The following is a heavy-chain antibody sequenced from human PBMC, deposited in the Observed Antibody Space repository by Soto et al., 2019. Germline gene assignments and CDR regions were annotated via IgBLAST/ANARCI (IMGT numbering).Heavy chain of an antibody. CDR3: ARDADFWSGFDI. CDR2: ISSSSSTI. Sequence: EVQLVESGGGLVQPGGSLRLSCAASGFTFSSYSMNWVRQAPGKGLEWVSYISSSSSTIYYADSVKGRFTISRDNAKNSLYLQMNSLRAEDTAVYYCARDADFWSGFDIWGQGSMVTVSS. D-gene: IGHD3-3*01. J-gene: IGHJ3*02. CDR1: GFTFSSYS. V-gene: IGHV3-48*01.